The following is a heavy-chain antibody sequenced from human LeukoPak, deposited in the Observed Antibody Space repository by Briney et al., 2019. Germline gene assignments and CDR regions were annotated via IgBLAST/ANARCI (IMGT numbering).Heavy chain of an antibody. CDR3: ARGPMVGYSGYAPGDY. D-gene: IGHD5-12*01. CDR2: IIPILGIA. CDR1: GGTFSSYA. Sequence: SVKVSCKASGGTFSSYAISWVRQAPGQGLEWMGRIIPILGIANCAQKFQGRVTITADKSTSTAYMELSSLRSEDTAVYYCARGPMVGYSGYAPGDYWGQGTLVTVSS. V-gene: IGHV1-69*04. J-gene: IGHJ4*02.